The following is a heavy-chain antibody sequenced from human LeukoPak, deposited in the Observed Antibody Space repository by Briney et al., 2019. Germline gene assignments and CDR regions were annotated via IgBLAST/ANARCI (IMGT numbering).Heavy chain of an antibody. J-gene: IGHJ4*02. Sequence: PGGSLRLSRAASGFTFNRNWMSWVRQAPGKGLEWVANIKQDGSEKYYVDSVKGRFTISRDNAKNSLYLQMNSLRAEDTAVYYCAREVYGDNYFDYWGQGTLVTVSS. CDR3: AREVYGDNYFDY. D-gene: IGHD4-17*01. CDR2: IKQDGSEK. V-gene: IGHV3-7*05. CDR1: GFTFNRNW.